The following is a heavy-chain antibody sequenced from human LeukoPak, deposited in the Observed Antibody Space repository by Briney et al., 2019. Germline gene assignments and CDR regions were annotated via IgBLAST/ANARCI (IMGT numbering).Heavy chain of an antibody. V-gene: IGHV4-31*03. D-gene: IGHD3-3*01. CDR2: IYYSGST. CDR1: GGSISSGGYY. Sequence: SQTLSLTCTVSGGSISSGGYYWSWIRQHPGKGLEWIGYIYYSGSTYYNPSLKSRVTISVDTSKNQFSLKLSSVTAADTAVYYCARVERSAKRGMDVWGQGTTVTDSS. J-gene: IGHJ6*02. CDR3: ARVERSAKRGMDV.